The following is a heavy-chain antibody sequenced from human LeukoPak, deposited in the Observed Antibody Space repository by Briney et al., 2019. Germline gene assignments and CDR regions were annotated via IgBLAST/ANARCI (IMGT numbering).Heavy chain of an antibody. Sequence: SETLSLTCTVSGGSISSYYWSWIRQPPGKGLEWIGYIYYSGSTNYNPSLKSRVTISVDTSKNQFSLKLSSVTAADTAVYYCARLGRARYYDSSGYLDYWGQGTLVTVSS. CDR2: IYYSGST. V-gene: IGHV4-59*08. CDR3: ARLGRARYYDSSGYLDY. CDR1: GGSISSYY. D-gene: IGHD3-22*01. J-gene: IGHJ4*02.